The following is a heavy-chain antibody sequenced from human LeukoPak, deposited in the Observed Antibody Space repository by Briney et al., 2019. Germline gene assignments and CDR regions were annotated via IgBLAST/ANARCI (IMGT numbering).Heavy chain of an antibody. V-gene: IGHV3-9*01. CDR1: GFTFDDYA. J-gene: IGHJ4*02. CDR3: AKDSDSSGYPHYYLDY. CDR2: ISWNSGSI. Sequence: GGSLRLSCAASGFTFDDYAMHWVRQAPGKGLEWVSGISWNSGSIGYADSVKGRFTISRDNAKNSLYLQMNSLRAEDTALYYCAKDSDSSGYPHYYLDYWGQGTLVTVSS. D-gene: IGHD3-22*01.